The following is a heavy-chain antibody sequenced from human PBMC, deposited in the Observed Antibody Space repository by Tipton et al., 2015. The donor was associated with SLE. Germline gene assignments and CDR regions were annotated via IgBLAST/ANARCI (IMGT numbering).Heavy chain of an antibody. Sequence: TLSLTCAVSGDSISRINWWSWVRQPPGKGLEWIGEIYHSGSTHYTPSLKSRVTMSMDKSKNLFSLRLTSVTSADTAVYYCARGSYYTSGSYTTYDYWGQVTLVSVSS. CDR3: ARGSYYTSGSYTTYDY. D-gene: IGHD3-10*01. V-gene: IGHV4-4*02. J-gene: IGHJ4*02. CDR2: IYHSGST. CDR1: GDSISRINW.